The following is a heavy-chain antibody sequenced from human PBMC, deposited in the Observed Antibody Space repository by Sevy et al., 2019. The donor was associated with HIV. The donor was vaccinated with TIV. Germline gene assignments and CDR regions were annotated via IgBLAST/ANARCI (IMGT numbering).Heavy chain of an antibody. V-gene: IGHV3-74*01. CDR2: INSDGSST. J-gene: IGHJ6*03. D-gene: IGHD3-22*01. CDR1: VFTFSSYW. Sequence: GGSLRLSCAASVFTFSSYWMHWVRQAPGKGLVWVSRINSDGSSTSYTDSVKGRFTISRDNAKNTLYLQMNSLRAEDTAVYYCARDRGSSGSTQYYYYYYMDVWGKGTTVTVSS. CDR3: ARDRGSSGSTQYYYYYYMDV.